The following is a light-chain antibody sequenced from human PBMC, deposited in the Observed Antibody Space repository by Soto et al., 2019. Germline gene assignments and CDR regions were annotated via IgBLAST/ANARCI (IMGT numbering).Light chain of an antibody. CDR2: YTS. V-gene: IGKV3-11*01. J-gene: IGKJ1*01. Sequence: EIVLTQSPATLSSPPGETATLSCRASQYVGTRLAWYQHKPGQAPRLLIYYTSNRATGIPARFSGSGSGTDFTLTISSLAPEDFAIYYCHQRQSWPRTFGQGTKVEIK. CDR1: QYVGTR. CDR3: HQRQSWPRT.